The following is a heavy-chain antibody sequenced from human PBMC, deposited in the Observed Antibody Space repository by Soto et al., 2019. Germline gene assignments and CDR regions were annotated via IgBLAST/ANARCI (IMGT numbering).Heavy chain of an antibody. J-gene: IGHJ4*02. CDR2: ISSSGSTI. D-gene: IGHD2-21*02. CDR3: ARESVHRMRVTPENLNPFDY. V-gene: IGHV3-48*04. CDR1: GFTFSSYA. Sequence: PGGSLRLSCAASGFTFSSYAMHWVRQAPGKGLEWVSYISSSGSTIYYADSVKGRFTISRDNAKNSLYLQMNSLRAEDTAVYYCARESVHRMRVTPENLNPFDYWGQGTLVTVSS.